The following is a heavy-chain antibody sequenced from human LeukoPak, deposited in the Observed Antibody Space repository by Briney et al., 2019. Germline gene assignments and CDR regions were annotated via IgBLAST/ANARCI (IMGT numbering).Heavy chain of an antibody. Sequence: GGSLRLSCAASGFTFSSYGMNWVRQAPGKGLEWVSSISSSSSYSYYADSVKGRFTISRDNAKNSLYLQMNSLRAEDTALYYCGRAYDFSRHWGQGTLVTVSS. D-gene: IGHD3-3*01. J-gene: IGHJ4*02. CDR1: GFTFSSYG. CDR3: GRAYDFSRH. V-gene: IGHV3-21*01. CDR2: ISSSSSYS.